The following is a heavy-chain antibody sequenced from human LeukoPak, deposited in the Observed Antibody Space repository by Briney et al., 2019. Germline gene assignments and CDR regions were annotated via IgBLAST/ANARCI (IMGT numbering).Heavy chain of an antibody. V-gene: IGHV1-58*01. CDR2: IVVGSGNT. CDR1: GFTFTSSA. Sequence: ASVKVSFKASGFTFTSSAVQWVRQARGQRLEWIGWIVVGSGNTNYAQKFQERVTITRDMSTSTAYMELSSLGSEDTAVYYCAADKEMATTDAFDIWGQGTMVTVSS. CDR3: AADKEMATTDAFDI. J-gene: IGHJ3*02. D-gene: IGHD5-24*01.